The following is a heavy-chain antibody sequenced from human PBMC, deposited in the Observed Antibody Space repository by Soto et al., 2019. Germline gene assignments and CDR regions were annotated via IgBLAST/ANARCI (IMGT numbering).Heavy chain of an antibody. CDR3: ARWEQPLFDY. CDR2: ISSDGSHK. D-gene: IGHD1-26*01. Sequence: QVQLVESGGGVVQPGRSLRLSCAASGFTVSAYTMHWVRQAPGKGLEWVAVISSDGSHKYYADSLKGRFTISRDNSTNTLYLQMNSLRAEDTAVYYCARWEQPLFDYWGQGTLVTVSS. J-gene: IGHJ4*02. CDR1: GFTVSAYT. V-gene: IGHV3-30-3*01.